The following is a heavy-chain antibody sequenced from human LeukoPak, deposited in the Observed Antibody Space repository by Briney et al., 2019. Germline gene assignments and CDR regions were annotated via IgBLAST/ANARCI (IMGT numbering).Heavy chain of an antibody. CDR1: GYTFTSYD. V-gene: IGHV1-8*01. D-gene: IGHD3-10*01. Sequence: ASVKVSCKASGYTFTSYDINWVRQATGQGLEWMGWMNPNSGNTGYAQKFQGRVTMTRNTSISTAYMELSSLRSEDTAVYYCARFNYYGSGSYEIFDYWGQGTLVTVSS. CDR3: ARFNYYGSGSYEIFDY. J-gene: IGHJ4*02. CDR2: MNPNSGNT.